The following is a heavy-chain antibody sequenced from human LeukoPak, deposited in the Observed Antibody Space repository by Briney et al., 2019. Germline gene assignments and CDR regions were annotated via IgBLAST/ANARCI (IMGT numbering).Heavy chain of an antibody. CDR2: IRYDGSNK. CDR3: AKLARIRVPSGYIDY. Sequence: GRSLRLSCAASGFTFSSYGMHWVRQAPGKGLEWVAFIRYDGSNKYYADSVKGRFTISRDNSKNTLYLQMNSLRAEDTAVYYCAKLARIRVPSGYIDYWGQGTLVTVSS. CDR1: GFTFSSYG. D-gene: IGHD5-18*01. V-gene: IGHV3-30*02. J-gene: IGHJ4*02.